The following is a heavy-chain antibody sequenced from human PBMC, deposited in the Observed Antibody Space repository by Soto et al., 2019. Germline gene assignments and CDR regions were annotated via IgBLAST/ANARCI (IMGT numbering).Heavy chain of an antibody. J-gene: IGHJ4*02. CDR3: ARPYCSSTSCYLTLGD. CDR2: INPNSGGT. CDR1: GYTFTGYY. Sequence: GASVKVSCKASGYTFTGYYMHWVRQAPGQGLEWMGWINPNSGGTNYAQKFQGWVTMTRDTSISTAYMELSRLRSDDTAVYYCARPYCSSTSCYLTLGDWGQGTLVTVSS. D-gene: IGHD2-2*01. V-gene: IGHV1-2*04.